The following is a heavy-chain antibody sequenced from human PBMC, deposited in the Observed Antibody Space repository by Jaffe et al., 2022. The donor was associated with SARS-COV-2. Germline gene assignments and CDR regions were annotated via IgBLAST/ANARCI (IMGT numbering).Heavy chain of an antibody. D-gene: IGHD3-10*01. J-gene: IGHJ3*02. V-gene: IGHV3-9*01. CDR3: AKVNLWFGELGAFDI. Sequence: EVQLVESGGGLVQPGRSLRLSCEASGITFDDYGMHWVRQAPGKGLEWVAGISWDSGSVGYADSVKGRFSISRDNAKNSLYLQMNSLRAEDTALYYCAKVNLWFGELGAFDIWGQGTMVTVSS. CDR2: ISWDSGSV. CDR1: GITFDDYG.